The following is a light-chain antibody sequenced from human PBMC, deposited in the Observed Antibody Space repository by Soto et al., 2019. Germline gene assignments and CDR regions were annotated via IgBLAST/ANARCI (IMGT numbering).Light chain of an antibody. CDR3: QQYDKLPPMFT. J-gene: IGKJ2*01. CDR1: QDISKY. V-gene: IGKV1-33*01. CDR2: DPS. Sequence: DIPMTQSPSSLSASVGDRVTITCQASQDISKYLNWYQQKPGKAPKLLIYDPSNLETGVPSRFSGSGFGTDFTFTISSLQPEDIATYYCQQYDKLPPMFTLGQGTKLEI.